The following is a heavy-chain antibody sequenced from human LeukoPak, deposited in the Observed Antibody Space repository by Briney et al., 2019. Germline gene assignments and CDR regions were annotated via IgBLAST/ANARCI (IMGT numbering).Heavy chain of an antibody. CDR1: GGSMSSYY. Sequence: SETLSLTCTVSGGSMSSYYWSWIRQPAGKGPEWIGRIYTSGSTNYTPSLKSRVTMSVDTSKNLFSLKLTSVTAADTAVYYCARAPTFGYWFDPWGQGTLVTVSS. D-gene: IGHD3-10*02. CDR2: IYTSGST. CDR3: ARAPTFGYWFDP. V-gene: IGHV4-4*07. J-gene: IGHJ5*02.